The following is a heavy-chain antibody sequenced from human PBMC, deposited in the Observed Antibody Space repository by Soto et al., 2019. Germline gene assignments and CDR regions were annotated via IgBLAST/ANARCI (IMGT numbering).Heavy chain of an antibody. Sequence: SETLSLTCTVSGGSISSGDYYWSWIRQPPGKGLEWIGYIYYSGSTYYNPSLKSRVTISVDTSKNQFSLKLSSVTAADTAVYYCVARAAAAPGWFDPWGQGTLVTVSS. CDR1: GGSISSGDYY. J-gene: IGHJ5*02. V-gene: IGHV4-30-4*01. CDR3: VARAAAAPGWFDP. D-gene: IGHD6-13*01. CDR2: IYYSGST.